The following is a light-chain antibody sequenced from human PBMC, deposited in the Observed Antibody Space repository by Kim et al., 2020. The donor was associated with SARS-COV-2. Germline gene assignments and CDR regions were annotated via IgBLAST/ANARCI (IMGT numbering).Light chain of an antibody. CDR1: SLRSYY. CDR2: GKN. Sequence: VALGQTVRITCQGDSLRSYYATWYQQKPRQAPVLVIYGKNSRPSGIPDRFAGSSSGNTASLTITGTQAGDEADYYCNSRDSNDNVVFGGGTQLTVL. CDR3: NSRDSNDNVV. V-gene: IGLV3-19*01. J-gene: IGLJ2*01.